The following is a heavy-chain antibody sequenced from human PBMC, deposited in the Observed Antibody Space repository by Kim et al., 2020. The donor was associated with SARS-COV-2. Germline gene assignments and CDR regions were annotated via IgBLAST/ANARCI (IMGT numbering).Heavy chain of an antibody. CDR3: AKDIEGGGVDTIGIDY. Sequence: SGKGRFTISRDNSKNSLYLQMNSLRTEDTALYYCAKDIEGGGVDTIGIDYWGQGTLVTVSS. V-gene: IGHV3-43*01. D-gene: IGHD5-12*01. J-gene: IGHJ4*02.